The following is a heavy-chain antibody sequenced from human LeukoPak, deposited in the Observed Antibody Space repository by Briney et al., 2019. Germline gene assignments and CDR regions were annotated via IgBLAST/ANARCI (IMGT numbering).Heavy chain of an antibody. D-gene: IGHD2-21*02. CDR2: IYYSGST. J-gene: IGHJ4*02. Sequence: SETLSLTCTVSGGSISSGGYYWRWIRQHPGKGLEWIGYIYYSGSTYYNPSLKSRVTISVDTSKNQFSLKLSSVTAADTAVYYCATSAYCGGDCYSHFDYWGQGTLVTVSS. CDR1: GGSISSGGYY. V-gene: IGHV4-31*03. CDR3: ATSAYCGGDCYSHFDY.